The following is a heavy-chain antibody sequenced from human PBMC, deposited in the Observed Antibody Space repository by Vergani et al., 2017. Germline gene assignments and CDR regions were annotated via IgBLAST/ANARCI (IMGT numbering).Heavy chain of an antibody. CDR3: VRDVWDCSGISCFLRAGEFYYMDV. CDR1: GFKFSQFG. D-gene: IGHD3-16*01. CDR2: ISYDGNKT. J-gene: IGHJ6*03. Sequence: QVQLVESGGGVVQPGTSLRLSCEASGFKFSQFGMHWVRQGPGKGLEWVAFISYDGNKTQYADSEKGRVTISRDNSKNTVGLEMSSLRVDDTATYYCVRDVWDCSGISCFLRAGEFYYMDVWGQGTTVTVSS. V-gene: IGHV3-33*05.